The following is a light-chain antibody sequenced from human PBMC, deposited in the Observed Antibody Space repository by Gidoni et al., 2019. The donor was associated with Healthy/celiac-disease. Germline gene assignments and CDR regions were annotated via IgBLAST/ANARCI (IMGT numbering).Light chain of an antibody. Sequence: ILMTQSPLSLPVTPGEPASISCSSSQSLLHSNGYNYLDWYLQKPGQSPQLLIYLGSNRASGVPDRFSGSGSGTDFTLKISRVEAEDVGVYYCMQALQTITFGQXTRLEIK. CDR3: MQALQTIT. V-gene: IGKV2-28*01. CDR1: QSLLHSNGYNY. J-gene: IGKJ5*01. CDR2: LGS.